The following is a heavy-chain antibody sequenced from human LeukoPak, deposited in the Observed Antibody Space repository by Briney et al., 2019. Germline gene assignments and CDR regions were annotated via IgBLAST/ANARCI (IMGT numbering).Heavy chain of an antibody. J-gene: IGHJ4*02. CDR2: ISSRSSYI. V-gene: IGHV3-21*01. CDR1: GFTFSSYS. CDR3: AREMITGYSSGWYLGATDY. Sequence: PGGSLRLSCAASGFTFSSYSRNWVRQARGKGLEWVSSISSRSSYIYYADSVKGRFTISRDNAKNSLYLQMNSLRAEDTAVYYCAREMITGYSSGWYLGATDYWGQGTLVTVSS. D-gene: IGHD6-19*01.